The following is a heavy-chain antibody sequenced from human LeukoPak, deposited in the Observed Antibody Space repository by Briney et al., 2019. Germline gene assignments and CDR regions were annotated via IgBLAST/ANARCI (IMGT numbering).Heavy chain of an antibody. CDR2: IYSGSTT. CDR1: GGSISSNY. CDR3: ARSSGRWGYYFDY. V-gene: IGHV3-53*01. D-gene: IGHD3-10*01. Sequence: ETLSLTCTVSGGSISSNYWSWVRQAPGKGLEWVSVIYSGSTTYYADSVKGRFTISRDNSKNTLYLQMNSLRAEDTAVYYCARSSGRWGYYFDYWGQGTLVTVSS. J-gene: IGHJ4*02.